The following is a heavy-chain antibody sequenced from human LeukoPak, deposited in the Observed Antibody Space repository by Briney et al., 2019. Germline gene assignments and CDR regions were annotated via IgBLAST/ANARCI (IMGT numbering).Heavy chain of an antibody. CDR1: DTPSTAT. V-gene: IGHV1-2*04. D-gene: IGHD6-13*01. J-gene: IGHJ5*02. CDR2: STLTVVA. CDR3: ARGSSSWYVENWFDP. Sequence: ASVKVSCKASDTPSTATICPWCDRPLDQGLSGWDGSTLTVVAQTMQGWVTMTRDTSISTAYMELSRLRSDDTAVYYCARGSSSWYVENWFDPWGQGTLVTVSS.